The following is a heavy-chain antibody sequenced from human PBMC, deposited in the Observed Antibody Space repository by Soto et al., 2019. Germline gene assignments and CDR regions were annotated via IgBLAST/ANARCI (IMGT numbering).Heavy chain of an antibody. V-gene: IGHV4-59*08. CDR1: GGSISSYP. J-gene: IGHJ3*02. CDR2: IYYSGST. D-gene: IGHD1-20*01. Sequence: SETLSLTCTVSGGSISSYPWSWIRQPPGKGLEWIGYIYYSGSTNYNPSLKSRVTISVDTSKNQFSLKLSSVTAEDTAVYYCARVRHINAFDIWGQGTMVTVSS. CDR3: ARVRHINAFDI.